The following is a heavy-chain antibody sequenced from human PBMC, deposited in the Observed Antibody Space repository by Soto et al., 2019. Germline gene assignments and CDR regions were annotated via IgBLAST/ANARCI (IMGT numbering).Heavy chain of an antibody. J-gene: IGHJ4*02. D-gene: IGHD6-13*01. CDR3: ARALTSAAGLYFHY. V-gene: IGHV4-4*07. CDR1: VDSSINYY. Sequence: PSETLSFTCTVSVDSSINYYWSWIRQPAGKGMEWIGRIHTTENTNYNPSLRSRVTMSVDTSNNQFSLKLTSLTAADTAVYYCARALTSAAGLYFHYWGQGTLVTVSS. CDR2: IHTTENT.